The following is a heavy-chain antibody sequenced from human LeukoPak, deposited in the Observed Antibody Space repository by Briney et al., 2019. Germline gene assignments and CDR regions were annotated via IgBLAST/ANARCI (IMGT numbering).Heavy chain of an antibody. CDR1: GGSISSYY. D-gene: IGHD2-2*01. Sequence: SETLSLTCTVSGGSISSYYWSWIRQPAGKGLEWIGRIYTSGSTHYNPSLKSRVTMSVDTSKNQFSLKLSSVTAADTAVYYCARDSLGYCSSTSCPYYYYGMDVWGQGTTVTVSS. CDR2: IYTSGST. CDR3: ARDSLGYCSSTSCPYYYYGMDV. J-gene: IGHJ6*02. V-gene: IGHV4-4*07.